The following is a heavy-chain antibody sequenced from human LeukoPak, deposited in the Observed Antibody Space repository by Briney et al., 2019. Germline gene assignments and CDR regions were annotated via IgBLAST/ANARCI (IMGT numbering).Heavy chain of an antibody. CDR1: GFTFSNNY. D-gene: IGHD3-22*01. V-gene: IGHV3-66*01. Sequence: GGSLRLSCAASGFTFSNNYMSWVRQAPGKGLEWVSVIYSGGSTYYADSVKGRFTISRDNSKNTLYLQMNSLRAEDTAEYYSARDSSAYYDYRGYRDAFDSWGQGTMVTVSS. CDR3: ARDSSAYYDYRGYRDAFDS. J-gene: IGHJ3*02. CDR2: IYSGGST.